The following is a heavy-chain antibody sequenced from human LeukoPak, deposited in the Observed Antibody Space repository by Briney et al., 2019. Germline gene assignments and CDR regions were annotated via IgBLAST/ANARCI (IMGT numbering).Heavy chain of an antibody. CDR3: ARSLDSSSLYYYFDY. CDR2: ISSSSSYI. CDR1: GFTFSSYS. Sequence: GGSLRLSCAASGFTFSSYSMNWVRQAPGKGLEWVSCISSSSSYIYYADSVKGRFTISRDNSKNTLYLQMNSLRADDTAVYYCARSLDSSSLYYYFDYWGQGTLVTVSS. D-gene: IGHD6-13*01. V-gene: IGHV3-21*04. J-gene: IGHJ4*02.